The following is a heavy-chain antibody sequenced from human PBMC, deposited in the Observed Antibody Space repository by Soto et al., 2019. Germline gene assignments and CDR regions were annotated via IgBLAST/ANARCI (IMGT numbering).Heavy chain of an antibody. CDR2: ISGSGGST. V-gene: IGHV3-23*01. CDR1: GFTFSSYA. J-gene: IGHJ4*02. D-gene: IGHD1-26*01. CDR3: AKVRIPSSKYSGSSPYYFDY. Sequence: PGGSLRLSCAASGFTFSSYAMSWVRQAPGKGLEWVSAISGSGGSTYYADSVKGRFTISRDNSKNTLYLQMNSLRAEDTAVYYWAKVRIPSSKYSGSSPYYFDYWGQGTLVTVSS.